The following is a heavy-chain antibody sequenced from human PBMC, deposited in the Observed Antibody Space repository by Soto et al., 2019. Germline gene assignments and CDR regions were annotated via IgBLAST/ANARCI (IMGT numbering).Heavy chain of an antibody. V-gene: IGHV4-34*01. CDR3: ARGRRRLPLAAVDY. J-gene: IGHJ4*02. D-gene: IGHD6-13*01. CDR1: GGSFIRYY. CDR2: INHSGST. Sequence: SETLSLTCAVYGGSFIRYYWSWIRQPPGKGLEWIGEINHSGSTNYNPSLKSRVTISVDTSKNQFSLKLSSVTAADTAVYYCARGRRRLPLAAVDYWGQGAQVTVS.